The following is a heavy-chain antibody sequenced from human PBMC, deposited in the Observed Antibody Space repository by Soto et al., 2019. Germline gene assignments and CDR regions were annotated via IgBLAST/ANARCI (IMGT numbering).Heavy chain of an antibody. D-gene: IGHD1-1*01. CDR2: IKQDGSEK. CDR3: ARERGYNWSPPGSDAFDI. V-gene: IGHV3-7*03. CDR1: GFTFSSYW. J-gene: IGHJ3*02. Sequence: GGSLRLSCAASGFTFSSYWMSWVRQAPGKGLEWVANIKQDGSEKYYVDSVKGRFTISRDNAKNSLYLQMNSLRAEDAAVYYCARERGYNWSPPGSDAFDIWGQGTMVTVSS.